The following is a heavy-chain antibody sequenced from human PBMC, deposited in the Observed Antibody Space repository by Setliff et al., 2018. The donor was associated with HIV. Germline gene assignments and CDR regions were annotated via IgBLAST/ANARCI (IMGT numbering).Heavy chain of an antibody. D-gene: IGHD2-8*01. Sequence: GGSLRLSCEVSGFTFSTYWMHWVRQAPGKGLVWVSNINSDGSTTAYADPVKGRVTVSRDNAKSTVYLQMDSLKTEDTAVYYCISLYLGYWGQGALVTVSS. V-gene: IGHV3-74*01. CDR1: GFTFSTYW. CDR2: INSDGSTT. CDR3: ISLYLGY. J-gene: IGHJ4*02.